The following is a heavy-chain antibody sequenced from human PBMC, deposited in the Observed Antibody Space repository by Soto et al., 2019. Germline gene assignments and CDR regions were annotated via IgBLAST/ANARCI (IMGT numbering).Heavy chain of an antibody. CDR1: GGTFSNYA. CDR3: ARDGIGIAVAGTYNGMDV. V-gene: IGHV1-69*01. D-gene: IGHD6-19*01. J-gene: IGHJ6*02. CDR2: IIPIFGTA. Sequence: QVQLVQSGAEVKKPGSSVKVSCKASGGTFSNYAISWVRQAPGQGLEWMGGIIPIFGTANNPQKFQGRVTITADESTSTAYMVLSSLRSEDTAVYCCARDGIGIAVAGTYNGMDVWGQGTTVTVSS.